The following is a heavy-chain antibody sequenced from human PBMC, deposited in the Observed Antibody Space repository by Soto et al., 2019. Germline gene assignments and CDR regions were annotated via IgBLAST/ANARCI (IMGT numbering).Heavy chain of an antibody. CDR2: ISSNGVGT. CDR3: PRRARQAFYYMAV. J-gene: IGHJ6*03. V-gene: IGHV3-64*01. CDR1: GFTLSGYA. D-gene: IGHD6-6*01. Sequence: EVQLAESGGGLAQPGGSLRLSCAASGFTLSGYAMDWVRQAPGKGLECVSGISSNGVGTYYANSVQGRFTISRNNSKNTVYIQMGSLSPEDMAVYYCPRRARQAFYYMAVWGKGNTVTVSS.